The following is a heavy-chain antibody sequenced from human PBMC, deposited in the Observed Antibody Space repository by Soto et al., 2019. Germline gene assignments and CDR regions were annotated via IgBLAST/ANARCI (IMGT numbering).Heavy chain of an antibody. V-gene: IGHV1-2*02. D-gene: IGHD2-8*01. Sequence: GASVKVSCKASGYTFTAYFIHWVRQAPGQGLEWLGWINPNSGGTKFAEKFQGRPTMTGDASIDTVYMDLSILKSDDTAVYYCAKEMVGGGIRPPFDNSVQGYLVTV. CDR2: INPNSGGT. CDR3: AKEMVGGGIRPPFDN. J-gene: IGHJ4*02. CDR1: GYTFTAYF.